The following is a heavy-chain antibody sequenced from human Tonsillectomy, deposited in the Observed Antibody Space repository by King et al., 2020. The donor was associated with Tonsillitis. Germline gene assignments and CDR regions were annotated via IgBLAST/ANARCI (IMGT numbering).Heavy chain of an antibody. V-gene: IGHV4-59*08. D-gene: IGHD3-22*01. CDR1: GGSICSYY. Sequence: VQLQESGPGLVKPSETLSLTCTVSGGSICSYYWIWIRQPPGKGLEGCGCIYYSGSTNYNPSLTGRVTISVDTSKNESSLKLSPVTAADTAVYYCAACPYDSSGYDPPYNFDYWGQGTLVTVSS. CDR2: IYYSGST. CDR3: AACPYDSSGYDPPYNFDY. J-gene: IGHJ4*02.